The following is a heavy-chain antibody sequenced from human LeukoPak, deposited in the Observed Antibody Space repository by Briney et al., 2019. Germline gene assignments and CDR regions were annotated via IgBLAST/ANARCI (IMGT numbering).Heavy chain of an antibody. Sequence: PGGFLRLSCAASGFTVSTNYMTWVRQAPGKGLEWVSVIYSGGTTYHADSVKGRFTISRDNSKNTLYLQMNSLRAEDTAVYYCARETGSYLGHWGQGTLVTVSS. CDR2: IYSGGTT. J-gene: IGHJ4*02. V-gene: IGHV3-53*01. CDR1: GFTVSTNY. D-gene: IGHD1-26*01. CDR3: ARETGSYLGH.